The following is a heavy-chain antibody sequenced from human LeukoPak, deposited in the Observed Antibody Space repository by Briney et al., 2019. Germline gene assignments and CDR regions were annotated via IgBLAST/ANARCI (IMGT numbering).Heavy chain of an antibody. J-gene: IGHJ4*02. CDR2: IYYSGST. CDR3: ARFLLRYYDILTGYYGGHFDY. Sequence: SETLSLTCTVSGGSISSYYWSWIRQHPGKGLEWIGYIYYSGSTYYNPSLKSRVTISVDTSKNQFSLKLSSVTAADTAVYYCARFLLRYYDILTGYYGGHFDYWGQGTLVTVSS. V-gene: IGHV4-59*06. D-gene: IGHD3-9*01. CDR1: GGSISSYY.